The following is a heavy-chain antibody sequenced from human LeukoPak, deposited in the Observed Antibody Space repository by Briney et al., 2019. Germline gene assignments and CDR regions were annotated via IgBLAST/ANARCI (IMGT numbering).Heavy chain of an antibody. CDR2: IIPIFGTT. J-gene: IGHJ3*02. V-gene: IGHV1-69*05. D-gene: IGHD2-2*01. CDR1: GGTFSRYA. Sequence: SVKVSCKASGGTFSRYAISWVRQAPGQGLEWMGGIIPIFGTTNYAQTFQGRVTITTDESTSTAYMELSSLRSEDTAVYYCARVDCSSTSCLGAFDIWGQGTMVTVSS. CDR3: ARVDCSSTSCLGAFDI.